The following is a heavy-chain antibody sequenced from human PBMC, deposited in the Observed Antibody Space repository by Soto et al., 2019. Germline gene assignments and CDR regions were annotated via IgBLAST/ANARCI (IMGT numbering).Heavy chain of an antibody. D-gene: IGHD2-15*01. CDR2: INPNGGST. V-gene: IGHV1-46*01. CDR3: ARAGYCSGGTCFHGNCDY. J-gene: IGHJ4*02. Sequence: QVQLVQSGAEVKRPGASVKVSCKASGYTFTTYYMHWVRQAPGQGLEWLGIINPNGGSTTYAQKFQGRVNMTRDTSTSPVYLELSSLRSEDTAVYYCARAGYCSGGTCFHGNCDYWGQGTLVTVSA. CDR1: GYTFTTYY.